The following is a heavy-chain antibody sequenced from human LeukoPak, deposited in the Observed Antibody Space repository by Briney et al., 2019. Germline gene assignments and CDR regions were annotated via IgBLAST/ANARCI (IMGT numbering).Heavy chain of an antibody. CDR3: ASREVVAASHDY. V-gene: IGHV4-39*01. D-gene: IGHD2-15*01. Sequence: AETLSLTCPVSGRSISRTSYYWGCIHQRPGKGLEGIVSINYSRSTCYSPSSKNRNTISVDTSKNQFSLKLRSVTAADTAVYYCASREVVAASHDYWGQGTLVTVYS. CDR1: GRSISRTSYY. J-gene: IGHJ4*02. CDR2: INYSRST.